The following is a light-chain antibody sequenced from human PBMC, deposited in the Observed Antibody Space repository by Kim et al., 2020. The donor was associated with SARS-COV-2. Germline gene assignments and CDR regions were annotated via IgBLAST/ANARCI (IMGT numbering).Light chain of an antibody. CDR1: QDIRKD. Sequence: ASVGDRITITCPASQDIRKDLNWFQQKPGKAPKLLSYGASNLQVGVPSRFSGSGSGTRFVFTISSLQPEDIATYYCQQYGGFPITFGQGTRLEIK. J-gene: IGKJ5*01. V-gene: IGKV1-33*01. CDR2: GAS. CDR3: QQYGGFPIT.